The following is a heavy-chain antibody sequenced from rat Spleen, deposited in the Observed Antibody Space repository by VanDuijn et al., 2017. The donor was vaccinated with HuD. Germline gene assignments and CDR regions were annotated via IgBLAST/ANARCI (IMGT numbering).Heavy chain of an antibody. Sequence: EVQLVESDGGLVQPGRSLKLSCAASGFTFSDYYMAWVRQAPTKGLEWVATISYDGSSTYYRDSVKGRFTISRDNAKSTLYLQMDSLRSEDTATYYCARGFGVMDAWGQGVMVTVSS. CDR1: GFTFSDYY. D-gene: IGHD4-3*01. J-gene: IGHJ2*01. V-gene: IGHV5-7*01. CDR2: ISYDGSST. CDR3: ARGFGVMDA.